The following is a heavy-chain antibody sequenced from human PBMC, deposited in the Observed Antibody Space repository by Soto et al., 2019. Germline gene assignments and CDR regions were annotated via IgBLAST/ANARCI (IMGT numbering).Heavy chain of an antibody. D-gene: IGHD3-10*01. J-gene: IGHJ4*02. CDR1: GFTSHNYA. CDR2: ISGSGGST. V-gene: IGHV3-23*01. Sequence: EVQLLESGGGLVQPGGSLRLSCAASGFTSHNYAMSWVRQAPGKGLEWVSAISGSGGSTYYADSVKGRFTISRDNSKNTLYLQMNSLRAEDTAVYYCAKYRFYGSGSYAVFDYWGQGTLVTVSS. CDR3: AKYRFYGSGSYAVFDY.